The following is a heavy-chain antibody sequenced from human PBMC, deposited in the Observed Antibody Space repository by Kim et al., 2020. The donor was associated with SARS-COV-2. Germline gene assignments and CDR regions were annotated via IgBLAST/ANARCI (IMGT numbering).Heavy chain of an antibody. CDR3: ARDARLLWFGEYRNWFDP. CDR1: GFTFSSYW. Sequence: GGSLRLSCAASGFTFSSYWMSWVRQAPGKGLEWVANIKQDGSEKYYVDSVKGRFTISRDNAKNSLYLQMNSLRAEDTAVYYCARDARLLWFGEYRNWFDPWGQGTLVTVSS. D-gene: IGHD3-10*01. V-gene: IGHV3-7*01. J-gene: IGHJ5*02. CDR2: IKQDGSEK.